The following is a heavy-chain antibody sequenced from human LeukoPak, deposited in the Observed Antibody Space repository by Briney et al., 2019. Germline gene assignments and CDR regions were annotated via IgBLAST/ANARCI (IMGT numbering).Heavy chain of an antibody. D-gene: IGHD5/OR15-5a*01. J-gene: IGHJ4*02. CDR2: ISGSGINT. Sequence: GGSLRLSCAASGFTFSNYAMNWVRQAPGKGLEWVSVISGSGINTYYADSVKGRFTISRDNSKNTLYLQMNSLRAEDTAVYYCAKERLRAFDYWGQGTLVTVSS. CDR1: GFTFSNYA. V-gene: IGHV3-23*01. CDR3: AKERLRAFDY.